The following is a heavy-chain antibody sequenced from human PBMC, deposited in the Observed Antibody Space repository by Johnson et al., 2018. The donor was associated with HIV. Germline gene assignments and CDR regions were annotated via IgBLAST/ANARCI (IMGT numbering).Heavy chain of an antibody. D-gene: IGHD3-10*01. J-gene: IGHJ3*02. CDR2: ISGSGGST. V-gene: IGHV3-23*04. Sequence: MLLVESGGGLAKPAWSPRLSCAASQFIFSNYYMSWIRQAPGKGLEWVSAISGSGGSTYYADSVKGRFTISRDNSKNTLSLQMNTLRAEDTALYYCARDGYYDAGSDPLDIWGQGTMVTVS. CDR1: QFIFSNYY. CDR3: ARDGYYDAGSDPLDI.